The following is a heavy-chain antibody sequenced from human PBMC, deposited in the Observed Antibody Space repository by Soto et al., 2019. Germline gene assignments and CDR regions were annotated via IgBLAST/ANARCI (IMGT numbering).Heavy chain of an antibody. CDR2: ISYDGSNK. Sequence: QVQLVGSGGGVDQPGRSLRLSCAASGFTFSSYGMHWVRQAPGKGLAWVAVISYDGSNKYYADSVKGRFTISRDNSKNTLYLEVKSLRAEDTAVYYCAKDWRVSSPDYWGQGTLVTVSS. D-gene: IGHD2-8*01. V-gene: IGHV3-30*18. CDR1: GFTFSSYG. J-gene: IGHJ4*02. CDR3: AKDWRVSSPDY.